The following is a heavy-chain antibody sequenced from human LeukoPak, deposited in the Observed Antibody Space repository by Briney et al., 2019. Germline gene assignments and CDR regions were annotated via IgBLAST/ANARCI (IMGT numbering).Heavy chain of an antibody. Sequence: SETLSLTCTVSGYSISSGYYWGWIRQPPGKGLEWIGSIYHSGSTYYNPSLKSRVTISVDTSKNQFSLKLSSVTAADTAVYYCARVPVGYCSGGSCYGYPDYWGQGTLVTVSS. V-gene: IGHV4-38-2*02. D-gene: IGHD2-15*01. CDR3: ARVPVGYCSGGSCYGYPDY. J-gene: IGHJ4*02. CDR1: GYSISSGYY. CDR2: IYHSGST.